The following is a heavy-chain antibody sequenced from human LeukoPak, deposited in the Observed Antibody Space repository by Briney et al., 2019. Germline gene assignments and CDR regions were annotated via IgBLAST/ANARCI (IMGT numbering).Heavy chain of an antibody. CDR3: ARGSGGSYVIDY. V-gene: IGHV1-2*02. D-gene: IGHD1-26*01. Sequence: GASVKVSCKASGYTFTSYYMHWVRQAPGQGLEWMGWINPNSGGTNYAQKFQGRVTMTRYTSISTAYMELSRLRSDDTAVYYCARGSGGSYVIDYWGQGTLVTVSS. CDR2: INPNSGGT. J-gene: IGHJ4*02. CDR1: GYTFTSYY.